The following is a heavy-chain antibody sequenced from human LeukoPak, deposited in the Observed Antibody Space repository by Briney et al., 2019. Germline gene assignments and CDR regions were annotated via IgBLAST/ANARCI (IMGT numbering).Heavy chain of an antibody. J-gene: IGHJ4*02. Sequence: SQTLSLTCTVSGGSMSRGGYCWRWVRQHPGKGLEWIGYSYYSGSNCYNPSLKSRATRSVDTAKNQFSPKLSSMTAADTAGYYCESKSDYGDYPDYWGQGTLVTVSS. V-gene: IGHV4-31*03. CDR1: GGSMSRGGYC. CDR2: SYYSGSN. D-gene: IGHD4-17*01. CDR3: ESKSDYGDYPDY.